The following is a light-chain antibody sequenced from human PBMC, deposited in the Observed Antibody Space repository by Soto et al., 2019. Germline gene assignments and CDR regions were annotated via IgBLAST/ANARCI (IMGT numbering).Light chain of an antibody. Sequence: SYELTQPPSVSVAPGQTARITCGEDNIGSKSVQWYQQRPGQAPVLVVYDDSDRASGIPERFSGSNSGNTATLTISRVEAGDEADYHCQVWDTISDPVVFGGGTKVTVL. V-gene: IGLV3-21*02. J-gene: IGLJ2*01. CDR2: DDS. CDR3: QVWDTISDPVV. CDR1: NIGSKS.